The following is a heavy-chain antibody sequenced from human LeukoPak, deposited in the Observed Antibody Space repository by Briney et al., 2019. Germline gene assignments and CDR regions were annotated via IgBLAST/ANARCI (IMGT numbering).Heavy chain of an antibody. CDR1: GYSISSGYY. D-gene: IGHD5-24*01. V-gene: IGHV4-38-2*02. CDR2: LYHTGST. Sequence: SETLSLTCTVSGYSISSGYYWGWIRQPPGKGLEWIGSLYHTGSTYYNPSLKSRVTIPVDTSKNQFSLKLSSVTAADTAVYYCARELRWQQFSSGQNWFDPWGQGTLVTVSS. CDR3: ARELRWQQFSSGQNWFDP. J-gene: IGHJ5*02.